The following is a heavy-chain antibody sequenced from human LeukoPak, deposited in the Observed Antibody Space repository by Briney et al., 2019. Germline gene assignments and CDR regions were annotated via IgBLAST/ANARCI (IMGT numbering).Heavy chain of an antibody. J-gene: IGHJ4*02. V-gene: IGHV4-34*01. D-gene: IGHD2-2*01. CDR3: ARGWCSSTSCPIDY. CDR2: INHGGST. CDR1: GGSFSGHY. Sequence: SETLSLTCVVYGGSFSGHYWSWIRQTPGKGLEWIGEINHGGSTNNSPSLKSHVTISVDTSKDQFSLKLSSVTAADTAVYYCARGWCSSTSCPIDYWGQGTLVTVSS.